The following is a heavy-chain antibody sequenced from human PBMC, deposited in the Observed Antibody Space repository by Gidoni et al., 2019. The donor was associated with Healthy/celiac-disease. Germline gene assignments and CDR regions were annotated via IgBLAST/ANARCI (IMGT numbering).Heavy chain of an antibody. Sequence: EVQLVESGGGLVQPGGSLRLSCAASGFTFSSYWRSWVRQAPGKGLEWVANIKQDGSEKYYVDSVKGRFTISRDNAKNSLYLQMNSLRAEDTAVYYCARDLGEGAFDYWGQGTLVTVSS. D-gene: IGHD3-16*01. J-gene: IGHJ4*02. CDR2: IKQDGSEK. CDR3: ARDLGEGAFDY. V-gene: IGHV3-7*01. CDR1: GFTFSSYW.